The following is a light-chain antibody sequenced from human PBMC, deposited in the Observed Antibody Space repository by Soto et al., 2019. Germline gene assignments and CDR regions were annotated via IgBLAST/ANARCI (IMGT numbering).Light chain of an antibody. J-gene: IGKJ3*01. CDR3: QKYNNAPFT. Sequence: DIQITQSPSSLSASVGDRVTITCRASPDISNYLAWYQQKPGKVPKLLIYAAFTLKSGVPSRFSGSGSGTDFTLTISSLQPEDVATYYCQKYNNAPFTFGPGTKVDIK. V-gene: IGKV1-27*01. CDR1: PDISNY. CDR2: AAF.